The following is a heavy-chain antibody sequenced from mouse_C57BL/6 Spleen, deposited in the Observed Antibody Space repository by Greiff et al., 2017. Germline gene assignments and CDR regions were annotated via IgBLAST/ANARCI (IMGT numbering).Heavy chain of an antibody. CDR1: GFSLTSYG. D-gene: IGHD2-2*01. V-gene: IGHV2-2*01. J-gene: IGHJ1*03. CDR2: IWSGGST. Sequence: QVQLQQSGPGLVQPSQSLSITCTVSGFSLTSYGVHWVRQSPGKGLEWLGVIWSGGSTDYNAAFISRLSISKDNSKSQVFFKMNSLQADDTAIYYCARASMVTTPFDVWGTGTTVTVSS. CDR3: ARASMVTTPFDV.